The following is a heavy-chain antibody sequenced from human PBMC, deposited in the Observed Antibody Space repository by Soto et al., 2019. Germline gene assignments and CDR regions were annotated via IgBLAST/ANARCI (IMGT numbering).Heavy chain of an antibody. CDR2: IYGGDST. CDR1: GFTVSYFY. V-gene: IGHV3-53*01. Sequence: EVQLVESGGGLIQPGGSLRLSCAASGFTVSYFYMNWVRQAPGKGLEWVSVIYGGDSTYYADSVKGRITISRDNSKNTLYLQLNNLRAEDTAVYYCAKEAARPGPCDYWGQGTLVTVSS. J-gene: IGHJ4*02. CDR3: AKEAARPGPCDY. D-gene: IGHD6-6*01.